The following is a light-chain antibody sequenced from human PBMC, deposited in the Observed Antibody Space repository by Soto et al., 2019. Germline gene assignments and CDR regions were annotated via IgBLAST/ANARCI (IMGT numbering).Light chain of an antibody. CDR1: QSINSE. J-gene: IGKJ2*01. CDR2: GAS. Sequence: EIVMTQSPATLSLSPGERAALSCRARQSINSELAWYQQKPGQPPRLLIYGASTRATGVPARFTGSESGSDSPLTISGLQSEDFAVYYCQQGHNWPLTFGQGTRLEI. V-gene: IGKV3-15*01. CDR3: QQGHNWPLT.